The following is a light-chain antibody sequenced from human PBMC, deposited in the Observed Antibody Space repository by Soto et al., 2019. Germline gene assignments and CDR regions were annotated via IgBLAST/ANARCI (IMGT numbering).Light chain of an antibody. Sequence: SALTQPASWSCSPVQWITISCTGSGSDIGGYNYVSWYQHHPGKAPKLMIYEVTNRPSGVSNRFSGSKSGNTASLTISGLQAEDEADYYCSSYTVSSKTVFGTGTKVTVL. CDR2: EVT. J-gene: IGLJ1*01. CDR3: SSYTVSSKTV. CDR1: GSDIGGYNY. V-gene: IGLV2-14*01.